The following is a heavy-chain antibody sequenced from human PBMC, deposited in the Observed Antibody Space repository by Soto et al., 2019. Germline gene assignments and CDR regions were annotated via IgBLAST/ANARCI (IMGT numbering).Heavy chain of an antibody. Sequence: PSETLSLTCTVSGGSISSYYWSWIRQPPGKGLEWIGYIYYSGSTDYNPSLKSRVTISVDTSRNQFSLKLNSVTAADTAVYYCLRSGGSWRYWFDPWGQGIPVPVSS. CDR2: IYYSGST. V-gene: IGHV4-59*01. CDR1: GGSISSYY. CDR3: LRSGGSWRYWFDP. J-gene: IGHJ5*02. D-gene: IGHD3-10*01.